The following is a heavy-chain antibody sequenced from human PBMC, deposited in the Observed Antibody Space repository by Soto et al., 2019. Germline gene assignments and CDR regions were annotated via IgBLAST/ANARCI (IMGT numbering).Heavy chain of an antibody. CDR3: ARIQTDSSGSLPLYCD. Sequence: PGESLKISYKGSGYSFTNYWIGWVRQMPGKGLEWMGIIYPGDSDTRYSPSFQGQVTISADKSISTAYLQWSSLKASDTAMYYCARIQTDSSGSLPLYCDWGQGILVTVSS. V-gene: IGHV5-51*01. CDR1: GYSFTNYW. J-gene: IGHJ4*02. CDR2: IYPGDSDT. D-gene: IGHD3-22*01.